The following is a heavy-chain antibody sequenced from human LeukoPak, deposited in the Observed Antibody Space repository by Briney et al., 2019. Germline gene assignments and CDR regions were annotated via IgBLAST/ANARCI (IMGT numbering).Heavy chain of an antibody. J-gene: IGHJ5*02. CDR2: INSDGSNT. D-gene: IGHD2-15*01. Sequence: GGSLRLSCAASGFILSNYWMHWVRQAPGKGPEWVSRINSDGSNTRYADSVKGRFTISRDNAKNTLYLQMNSLRDEDTAVYYCAREDYCSGGSCLENWFDPWGQGTLVTVSS. CDR3: AREDYCSGGSCLENWFDP. CDR1: GFILSNYW. V-gene: IGHV3-74*01.